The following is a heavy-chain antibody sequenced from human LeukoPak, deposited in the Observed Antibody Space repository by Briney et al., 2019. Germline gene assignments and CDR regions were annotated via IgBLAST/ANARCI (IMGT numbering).Heavy chain of an antibody. CDR2: IYTSGST. Sequence: SETLSLTCTVSGGSISSYYWSWIRQPPGKGLEWIGYIYTSGSTNYNPSLKRRVTMSVDTSKNQFSLKLSSVTAADTAVYYCARGYYYDSSGFDYWGQGTLVTVSS. CDR3: ARGYYYDSSGFDY. V-gene: IGHV4-4*08. D-gene: IGHD3-22*01. J-gene: IGHJ4*02. CDR1: GGSISSYY.